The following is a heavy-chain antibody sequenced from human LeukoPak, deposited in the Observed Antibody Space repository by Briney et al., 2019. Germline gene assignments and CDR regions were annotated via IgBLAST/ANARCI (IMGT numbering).Heavy chain of an antibody. Sequence: SQTLSLTCTVSGGSISSGGYYWSWIRQHPGKGLEWIGYIYYSGSTYYNPSLKSRVTISVDTSKNQFPLKLSSVTAADTAVYYCARHAERRGRTTYFDYWGQGTLVTVSS. D-gene: IGHD1-7*01. CDR3: ARHAERRGRTTYFDY. CDR1: GGSISSGGYY. CDR2: IYYSGST. J-gene: IGHJ4*02. V-gene: IGHV4-31*03.